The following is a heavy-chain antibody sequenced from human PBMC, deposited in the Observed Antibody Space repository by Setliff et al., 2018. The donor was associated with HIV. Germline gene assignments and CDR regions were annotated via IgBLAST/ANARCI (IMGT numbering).Heavy chain of an antibody. V-gene: IGHV3-11*01. D-gene: IGHD4-17*01. CDR3: ARDKDEDYGSTSFDY. CDR2: ISRDGNTI. Sequence: GESLKISCAASGFAFSDYYMSWLRQAPGKGLEWVSYISRDGNTIYYADSVKGRFTISRDNAKNSLYLQLNSLRPEDTAVYYCARDKDEDYGSTSFDYWGQGSLVTVSS. J-gene: IGHJ4*02. CDR1: GFAFSDYY.